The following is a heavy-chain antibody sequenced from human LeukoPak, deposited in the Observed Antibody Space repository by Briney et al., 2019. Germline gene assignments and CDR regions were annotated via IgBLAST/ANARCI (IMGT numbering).Heavy chain of an antibody. CDR2: MNPNSGNT. D-gene: IGHD2-8*01. V-gene: IGHV1-8*01. Sequence: ASVKVSCKASGYTFTSYDINWVRQATGQGLEWMGWMNPNSGNTGYAQKFQGRVTMTRNTSISTAYMELSSLRSEDTAVYYCARSAENCNNGVCFTDYYMDVWGKGTTVTVSS. CDR3: ARSAENCNNGVCFTDYYMDV. CDR1: GYTFTSYD. J-gene: IGHJ6*03.